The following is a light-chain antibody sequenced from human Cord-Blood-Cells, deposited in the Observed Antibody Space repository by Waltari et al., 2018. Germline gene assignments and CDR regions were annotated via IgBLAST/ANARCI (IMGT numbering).Light chain of an antibody. J-gene: IGLJ2*01. V-gene: IGLV3-21*03. CDR2: EDS. CDR1: NIGSKS. CDR3: QVWDSSSDHVV. Sequence: SYVLTQPPSVSVAPGKTARITCGGNNIGSKSVHWYQQKPGQAPVLVVYEDSDRPSGITERFSGSNTGKTATLTISRVEAGDEADYYCQVWDSSSDHVVFGGGTKLTVL.